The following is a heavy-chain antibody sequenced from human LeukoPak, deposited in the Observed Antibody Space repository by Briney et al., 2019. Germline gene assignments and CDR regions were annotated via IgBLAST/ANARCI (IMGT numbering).Heavy chain of an antibody. J-gene: IGHJ3*02. D-gene: IGHD3-22*01. Sequence: SQTLSLTCTVSGGSISSGGYYWSWIRQHPGKGLEWIGYIYYSGSTYYNPSLKSRVTISVDTSKNQFSLKLSSVTAADTAVYYCARGFYDSSGSDAFDIWGQGAMVTVSS. V-gene: IGHV4-31*03. CDR3: ARGFYDSSGSDAFDI. CDR2: IYYSGST. CDR1: GGSISSGGYY.